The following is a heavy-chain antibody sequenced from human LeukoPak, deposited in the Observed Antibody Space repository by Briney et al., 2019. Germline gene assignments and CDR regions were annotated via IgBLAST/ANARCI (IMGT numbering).Heavy chain of an antibody. CDR1: GFTFSTSA. CDR2: INNVRSHI. CDR3: ARGKTSDDIVEDVFDI. D-gene: IGHD2-15*01. J-gene: IGHJ3*02. V-gene: IGHV3-21*06. Sequence: GGSLRLSCAASGFTFSTSAMNWVRQAPGKGLEWVSSINNVRSHIYYADSVRGRFTISRDNANNVLYLQMNSLRAEDTALYYCARGKTSDDIVEDVFDIWGQGTMVAVSS.